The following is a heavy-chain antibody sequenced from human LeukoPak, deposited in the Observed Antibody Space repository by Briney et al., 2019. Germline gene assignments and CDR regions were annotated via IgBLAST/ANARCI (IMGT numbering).Heavy chain of an antibody. CDR3: ARQTSMTTFDY. CDR1: GFTFSSYA. V-gene: IGHV3-23*01. CDR2: LSGSGGRI. D-gene: IGHD4-17*01. Sequence: PGGSLRLSCAASGFTFSSYAMSWVRQAPGKGLEWVSTLSGSGGRISYADSVKGRFTISRDNAKNSLYLQMNSLRAEDTALYYCARQTSMTTFDYWGQGTLVTVSS. J-gene: IGHJ4*02.